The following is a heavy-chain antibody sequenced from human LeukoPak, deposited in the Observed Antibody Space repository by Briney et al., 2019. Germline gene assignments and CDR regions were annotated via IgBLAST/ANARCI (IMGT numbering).Heavy chain of an antibody. CDR3: ARFYYMDV. CDR1: GFTVSSNY. Sequence: GGSLRLSCAASGFTVSSNYMSWVRQAPGKGLEWVSVIYSGGSTYYADSVKGRFTISGDSSKNTLYLQMNSLRPEDTAVYYCARFYYMDVWGKGTTVTVSS. CDR2: IYSGGST. J-gene: IGHJ6*03. V-gene: IGHV3-66*02.